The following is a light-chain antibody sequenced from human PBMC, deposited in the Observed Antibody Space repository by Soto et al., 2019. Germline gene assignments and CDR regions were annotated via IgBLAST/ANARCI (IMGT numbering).Light chain of an antibody. CDR1: SSNVGGYNY. J-gene: IGLJ1*01. CDR3: CAYAGRYTYV. CDR2: DVS. Sequence: QSALAQPRSVSGSPGQSVTLSCTGTSSNVGGYNYVSWYQQHPGKAPKVMIYDVSKRPSGVPDRFSGSRSGNTASLTISGLQAEGEADYYCCAYAGRYTYVFGTGTKVTVL. V-gene: IGLV2-11*01.